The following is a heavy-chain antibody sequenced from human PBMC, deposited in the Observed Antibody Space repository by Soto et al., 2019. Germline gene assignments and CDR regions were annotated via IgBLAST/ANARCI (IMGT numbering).Heavy chain of an antibody. Sequence: SETLSLTCAVSSVSISSGNWWSWVRQPPGKGLEWIGEIYHTGRNNYNPSLKSRVTISVDKSKNQFSLNLISVTAADTAVYYCARAVAYYMDFWGKGTTVTVSS. CDR2: IYHTGRN. CDR1: SVSISSGNW. V-gene: IGHV4-4*02. J-gene: IGHJ6*03. CDR3: ARAVAYYMDF.